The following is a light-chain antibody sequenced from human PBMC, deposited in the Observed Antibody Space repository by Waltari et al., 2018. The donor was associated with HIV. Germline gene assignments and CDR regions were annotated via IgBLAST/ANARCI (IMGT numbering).Light chain of an antibody. V-gene: IGLV1-44*01. J-gene: IGLJ2*01. CDR3: AAWDDTLNGQVT. CDR1: RFNIGRNA. Sequence: QSVLTQPPSASGTPGQRVTISCSGSRFNIGRNAVQCDQQLPGTAPNLLISRNNQRPSGVPDRFSGSKSGTSASLAISGLQSEDEADYFCAAWDDTLNGQVTFGGGTRLTVL. CDR2: RNN.